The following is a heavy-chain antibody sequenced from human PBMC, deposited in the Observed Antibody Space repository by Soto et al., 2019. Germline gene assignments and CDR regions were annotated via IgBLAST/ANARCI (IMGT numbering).Heavy chain of an antibody. Sequence: PXESLRISWQGSGYNFASYWISWVRQMPGKGLEWMGRIDPIDSYTNYSPSFQGHVTISADKSISTAYLQWSSLKASDTAMYYCARRYCSSASCPRNYYGMDVWGQGTTVTVSS. CDR1: GYNFASYW. J-gene: IGHJ6*02. CDR2: IDPIDSYT. V-gene: IGHV5-10-1*01. CDR3: ARRYCSSASCPRNYYGMDV. D-gene: IGHD2-2*01.